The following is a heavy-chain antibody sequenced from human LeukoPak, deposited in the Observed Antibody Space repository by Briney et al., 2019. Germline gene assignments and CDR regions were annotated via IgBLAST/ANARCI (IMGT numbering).Heavy chain of an antibody. CDR2: ISSSSSYI. Sequence: PGGSLRLSCAASGFTFSSYSMNWVRQAPGKGLEWVSSISSSSSYIYYADSVKGRFTISRDNAKNSLYLQMNSLRAEDTAVYYCASAGIEARFRYYMDVWGKGTTVTVSS. CDR3: ASAGIEARFRYYMDV. J-gene: IGHJ6*03. CDR1: GFTFSSYS. V-gene: IGHV3-21*01. D-gene: IGHD6-6*01.